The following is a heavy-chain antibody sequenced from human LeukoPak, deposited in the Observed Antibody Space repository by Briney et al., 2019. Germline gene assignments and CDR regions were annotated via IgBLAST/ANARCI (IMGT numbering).Heavy chain of an antibody. V-gene: IGHV4-59*01. D-gene: IGHD5-18*01. CDR3: ARTTYTYGYGPCFDP. Sequence: PSETLSLTCTVSGGSISSYYWSWIRQPPGKGLEWIGYIYSSGSTNYNPSLKSRVTISVDTSKNQFSLRLSSVTAADTAVYYCARTTYTYGYGPCFDPWGQGTLVTVSS. CDR2: IYSSGST. J-gene: IGHJ5*02. CDR1: GGSISSYY.